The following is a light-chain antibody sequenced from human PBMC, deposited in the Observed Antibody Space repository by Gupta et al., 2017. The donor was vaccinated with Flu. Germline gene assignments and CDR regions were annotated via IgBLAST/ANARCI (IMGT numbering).Light chain of an antibody. CDR2: WAS. J-gene: IGKJ3*01. CDR3: QQGYNTPLA. Sequence: DIVMTQSPDSLAVSLGERATINCKSSQSLLYSSNNKNYLAWYQQKPGQPPKLLIHWASTRQSGVPDRFSGSGSGTDFTLTISGLQAEDVAVYYCQQGYNTPLAFGHGTKVDIK. CDR1: QSLLYSSNNKNY. V-gene: IGKV4-1*01.